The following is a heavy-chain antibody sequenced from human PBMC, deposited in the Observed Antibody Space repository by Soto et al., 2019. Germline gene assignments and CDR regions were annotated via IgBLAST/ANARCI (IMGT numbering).Heavy chain of an antibody. Sequence: QLQLQESGPGLVKPSETLSLTCTVSGGSISSSSYYWGWIRQPPGKGLEWIGSIYYSGSTYYNPSLKSRVTISVDTSKNQFSLKLSSVTAADTAVYYCARYRSSSWSRRFDPWGQGTLVTVSS. CDR1: GGSISSSSYY. CDR3: ARYRSSSWSRRFDP. D-gene: IGHD6-13*01. V-gene: IGHV4-39*01. CDR2: IYYSGST. J-gene: IGHJ5*02.